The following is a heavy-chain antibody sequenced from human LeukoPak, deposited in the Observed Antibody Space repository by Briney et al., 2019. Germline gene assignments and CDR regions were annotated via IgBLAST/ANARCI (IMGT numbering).Heavy chain of an antibody. Sequence: QPGGSLRLSCAASGFTFSSYWMHWVRQAPGKGLVWVSRIKSDGGSTSYADSVKGRFTISRDNAKNTLYLQMKGLRVEDTAVYYCARGYCSSVSCPEAPFDIWGQGTMVTVSS. V-gene: IGHV3-74*01. CDR1: GFTFSSYW. CDR3: ARGYCSSVSCPEAPFDI. J-gene: IGHJ3*02. CDR2: IKSDGGST. D-gene: IGHD2-2*01.